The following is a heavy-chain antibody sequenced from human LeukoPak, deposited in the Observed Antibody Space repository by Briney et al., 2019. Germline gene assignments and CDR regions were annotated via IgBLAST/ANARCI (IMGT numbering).Heavy chain of an antibody. D-gene: IGHD6-19*01. Sequence: SETLSLTCTVSGDSITAFSGDSITVSYWTGIRQPPGKGLEWLGDISYSGNTNYNPSLKSRVTMSVDTSKKQFFLRLSSVTAADTAVYYGACLPVAHNNDFDYWGQGILVTVSS. CDR2: ISYSGNT. CDR3: ACLPVAHNNDFDY. CDR1: GDSITAFSGDSITVSY. J-gene: IGHJ4*02. V-gene: IGHV4-59*08.